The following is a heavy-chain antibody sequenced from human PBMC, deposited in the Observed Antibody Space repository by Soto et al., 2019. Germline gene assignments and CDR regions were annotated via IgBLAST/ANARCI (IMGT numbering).Heavy chain of an antibody. CDR2: IDPYDTGI. CDR3: TRETFGAREY. Sequence: EVQLVESGGGLVQPGGSLRLSCRDSGFTFSGDWMHWVRQAPGKGLDWVSRIDPYDTGISYADSVKGRFTISRDNAQSTLYLQMNSLIPEDTAVYYCTRETFGAREYWGQGTLVTVSS. V-gene: IGHV3-74*01. D-gene: IGHD3-10*01. CDR1: GFTFSGDW. J-gene: IGHJ4*02.